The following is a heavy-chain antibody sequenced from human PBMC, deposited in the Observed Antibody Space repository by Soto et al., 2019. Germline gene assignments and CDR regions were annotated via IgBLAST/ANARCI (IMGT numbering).Heavy chain of an antibody. CDR1: GYTFTSYG. V-gene: IGHV1-18*01. Sequence: GASVKVSCKASGYTFTSYGISWVRQAPGQGLEWMGWISAYNGNTNYAQKFQGRVTMTTDTSTSTAYMELRSLRSDDTAVYYCAREAKERQNYYYYYYMDVWGKGTTVTVSS. CDR2: ISAYNGNT. J-gene: IGHJ6*03. D-gene: IGHD1-26*01. CDR3: AREAKERQNYYYYYYMDV.